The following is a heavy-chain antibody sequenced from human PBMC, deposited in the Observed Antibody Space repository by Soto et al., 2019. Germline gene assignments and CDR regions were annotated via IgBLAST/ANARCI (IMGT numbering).Heavy chain of an antibody. V-gene: IGHV3-21*01. CDR2: IISSSSYI. Sequence: EVQLVESGGGVVKPGGSLRLSCAASGFTFSSYSMNWVRQAPGKGLEWVSYIISSSSYIYYIDSVKGRFTISRDNAENSLYLQMNGLSAEDTDVYYCARAGPSRSSWYLGGVSFDPWGQGSLVIVSS. CDR3: ARAGPSRSSWYLGGVSFDP. CDR1: GFTFSSYS. J-gene: IGHJ5*02. D-gene: IGHD6-13*01.